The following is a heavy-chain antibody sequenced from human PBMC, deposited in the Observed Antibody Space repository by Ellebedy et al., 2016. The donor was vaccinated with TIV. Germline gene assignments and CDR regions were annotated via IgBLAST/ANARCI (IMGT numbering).Heavy chain of an antibody. CDR1: GLTFSNFG. J-gene: IGHJ4*02. CDR3: ARDDGMGGFGEG. Sequence: PGGSLRLSCAASGLTFSNFGIHWVRQAPGKGLEWVAVISHDDSRKYYAETVQGRFTLSRDNSKNTVNLQMNSLRPEDTAVYYCARDDGMGGFGEGWGQGTLVIVSS. CDR2: ISHDDSRK. D-gene: IGHD3-10*01. V-gene: IGHV3-30*03.